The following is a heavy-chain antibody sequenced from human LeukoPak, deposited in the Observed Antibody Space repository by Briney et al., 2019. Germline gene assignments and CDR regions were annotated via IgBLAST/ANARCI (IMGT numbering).Heavy chain of an antibody. D-gene: IGHD6-13*01. V-gene: IGHV4-61*02. CDR3: ARVSSWFDGFDY. CDR2: IYTSGST. CDR1: GGSISSGSYY. J-gene: IGHJ4*02. Sequence: TLSLTCTVSGGSISSGSYYWSWIRQPAGKGLEWIGRIYTSGSTNYNPSLKSRVTISVDTSKNQFSLKLSSVIAADTAVYYCARVSSWFDGFDYWGQGTLVTVSS.